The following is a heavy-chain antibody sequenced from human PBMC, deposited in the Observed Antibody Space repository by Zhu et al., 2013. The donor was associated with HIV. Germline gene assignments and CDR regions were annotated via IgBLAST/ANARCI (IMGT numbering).Heavy chain of an antibody. CDR1: GYTFTGYY. J-gene: IGHJ4*02. Sequence: QVQLVQSGAEVKKPGASVKVSCKASGYTFTGYYMHWVRQAPGQGLEWMGWINPNSGGTNYAQKFQGWVTMTRDTSISTAYMELSRLRSDDTAVYYCAREAYYYGSGSYFDYWGQGTLVTVSS. CDR3: AREAYYYGSGSYFDY. V-gene: IGHV1-2*04. D-gene: IGHD3-10*01. CDR2: INPNSGGT.